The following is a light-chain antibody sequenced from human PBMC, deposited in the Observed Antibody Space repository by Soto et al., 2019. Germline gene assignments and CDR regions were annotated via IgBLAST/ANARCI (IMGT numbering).Light chain of an antibody. J-gene: IGKJ3*01. V-gene: IGKV1-33*01. Sequence: DIQMTQSPSSLSASVGDRVTITCQASQDINNYLNWYQQKPGKAPKLLIYGASNLETGVPSRFSGSGSGTDFTFTISSLQPEDLATYYCQQYDILPPFTFGPGTKVDIK. CDR1: QDINNY. CDR3: QQYDILPPFT. CDR2: GAS.